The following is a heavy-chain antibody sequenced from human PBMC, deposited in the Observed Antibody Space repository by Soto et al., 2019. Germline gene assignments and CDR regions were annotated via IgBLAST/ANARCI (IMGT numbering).Heavy chain of an antibody. CDR1: GYSLHSYW. D-gene: IGHD3-3*01. J-gene: IGHJ6*03. CDR3: ARHERGHYESPHEYYYYMDV. CDR2: IYPGDSET. Sequence: GEALKTSCKGSGYSLHSYWIGRVRQIPGKGLELMGIIYPGDSETRYRPTFQGQVTSSADKSISNAYLQWSSLKASDTAMYYCARHERGHYESPHEYYYYMDVWGKGTTVTVSS. V-gene: IGHV5-51*01.